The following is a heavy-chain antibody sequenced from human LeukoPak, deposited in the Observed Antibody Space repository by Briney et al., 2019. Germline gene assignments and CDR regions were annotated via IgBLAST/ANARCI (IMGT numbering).Heavy chain of an antibody. CDR3: ARAVGSVGSLLGYYYYYMDV. Sequence: PSETLSLTCTVSGGSISNYFWSWIRQPPGKGLEWIGYIYFTGRINYNPSLKSRVTTSIDTSENQFSLQLTSVTAADTAVYYCARAVGSVGSLLGYYYYYMDVWGRGTTVTVSS. V-gene: IGHV4-59*01. CDR2: IYFTGRI. J-gene: IGHJ6*03. CDR1: GGSISNYF. D-gene: IGHD1-26*01.